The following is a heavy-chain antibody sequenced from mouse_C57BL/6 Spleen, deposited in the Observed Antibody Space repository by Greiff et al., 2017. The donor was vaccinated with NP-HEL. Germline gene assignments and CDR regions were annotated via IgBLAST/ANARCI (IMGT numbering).Heavy chain of an antibody. Sequence: VQRVESGPELVKPGASVKISCKASGYAFSSSWMNWVKQRPGKGLEWIGRIYPGDGDTNYNGKFKGKATLTADKSSSTAYMQLSSLTSEDSAVYFCARPTSKAMDYWGQGTSVTVSS. CDR2: IYPGDGDT. V-gene: IGHV1-82*01. D-gene: IGHD4-1*02. J-gene: IGHJ4*01. CDR3: ARPTSKAMDY. CDR1: GYAFSSSW.